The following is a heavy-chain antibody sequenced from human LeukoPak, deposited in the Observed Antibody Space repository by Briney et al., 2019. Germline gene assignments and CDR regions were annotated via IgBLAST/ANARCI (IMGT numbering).Heavy chain of an antibody. Sequence: GGSLRLSCAASGCTFSSYSMNWVRQAPGKGLEWVSSISSSSSYIYYADSVKGRFTISRDNAKNSLYLQMSSLRAEDTAVYYCTQLLLRGPTAWGQGTLVTVSS. D-gene: IGHD3-10*01. CDR3: TQLLLRGPTA. J-gene: IGHJ4*02. V-gene: IGHV3-21*01. CDR2: ISSSSSYI. CDR1: GCTFSSYS.